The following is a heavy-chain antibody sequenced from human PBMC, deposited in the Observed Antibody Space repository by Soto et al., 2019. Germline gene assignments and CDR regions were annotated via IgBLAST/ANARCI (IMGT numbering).Heavy chain of an antibody. V-gene: IGHV1-18*01. Sequence: ASMKVSCKASGYTFTRSGISWVRQAPGQGPEWMGWISSHNGDTNYAQTFQGRDTMTTDTSTSTAYMELRSLRSDDTAVYYCTREGVAPYYYYGEDVWGQGTPVNISS. J-gene: IGHJ6*01. CDR2: ISSHNGDT. CDR3: TREGVAPYYYYGEDV. D-gene: IGHD2-15*01. CDR1: GYTFTRSG.